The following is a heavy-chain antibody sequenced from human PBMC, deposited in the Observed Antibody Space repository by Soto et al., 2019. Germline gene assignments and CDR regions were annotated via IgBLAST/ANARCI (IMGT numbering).Heavy chain of an antibody. CDR3: ARDDPGGIHAFDI. V-gene: IGHV1-69*13. D-gene: IGHD2-15*01. J-gene: IGHJ3*02. CDR1: GGTFSSYA. CDR2: IIPIFGTA. Sequence: VASVKVSCKASGGTFSSYAISWVRQAPGQGLEWMGGIIPIFGTANYAKKFQGRVTITADESTSTAYMELSSLRSEDTAVYYCARDDPGGIHAFDIWGQGTMVTVSS.